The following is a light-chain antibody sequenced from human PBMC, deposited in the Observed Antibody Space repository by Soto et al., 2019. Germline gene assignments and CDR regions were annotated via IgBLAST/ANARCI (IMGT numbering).Light chain of an antibody. V-gene: IGKV3-20*01. Sequence: EIVLTQSPATLSLSPGERATLSCRASQSVSSYLAWYQQNPGQAPRLLIYGASSRATGIPERFSGSGSGTDFTLTISRLEPEDFAVYYCQQYGSSPPLTFGGGTKVDIK. CDR1: QSVSSY. CDR3: QQYGSSPPLT. CDR2: GAS. J-gene: IGKJ4*01.